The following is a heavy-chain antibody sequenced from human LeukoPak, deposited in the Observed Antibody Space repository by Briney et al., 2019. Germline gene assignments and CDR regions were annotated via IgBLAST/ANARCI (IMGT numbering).Heavy chain of an antibody. D-gene: IGHD2-21*01. J-gene: IGHJ5*01. CDR3: ARSAWSGAIVVRLPAAHYFDS. V-gene: IGHV4-38-2*02. CDR2: IFSSGHS. CDR1: GDSVISAYS. Sequence: PSPSQSLTYSVDGDSVISAYSWAWIRQPPGRGPERIGSIFSSGHSKYNPDLKSRVTMSVDTSKNQFSLKLSSVTAADTAIYYCARSAWSGAIVVRLPAAHYFDSWGQGTLVTVSS.